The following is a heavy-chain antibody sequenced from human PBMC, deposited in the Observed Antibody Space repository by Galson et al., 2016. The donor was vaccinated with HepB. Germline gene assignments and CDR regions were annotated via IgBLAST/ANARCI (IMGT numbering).Heavy chain of an antibody. J-gene: IGHJ4*02. CDR1: GCTFRRYG. CDR2: INPYRGNT. CDR3: ARQQEGIDTILDN. Sequence: SCKASGCTFRRYGINWVRQAPGQGLEWMGWINPYRGNTNYAQKVQGRVTLTTDTSTNTAYLELRSLKSDDTAVYYCARQQEGIDTILDNWGQGTLVTVS. V-gene: IGHV1-18*01. D-gene: IGHD5-18*01.